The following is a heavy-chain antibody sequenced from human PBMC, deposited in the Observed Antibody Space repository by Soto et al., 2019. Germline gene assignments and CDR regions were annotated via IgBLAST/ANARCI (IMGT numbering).Heavy chain of an antibody. CDR1: GFTFNNYA. Sequence: EVQVLESGGGLVQPGGSLRLSCAGSGFTFNNYAMNWVRQAPGKGLELVSSISGGGDAAFFPDSVRGRFTISRDNSTNTVTLQMNGLGVDDTAVYYCARKILGSTTRPNYWCFDLWCRGTVVTVSS. D-gene: IGHD7-27*01. J-gene: IGHJ2*01. CDR3: ARKILGSTTRPNYWCFDL. CDR2: ISGGGDAA. V-gene: IGHV3-23*01.